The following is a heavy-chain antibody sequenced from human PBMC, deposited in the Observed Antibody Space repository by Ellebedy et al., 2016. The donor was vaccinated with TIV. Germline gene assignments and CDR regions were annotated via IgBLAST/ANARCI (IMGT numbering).Heavy chain of an antibody. Sequence: LRLSXGVSGASMNSGPYYWSWIRQPAGQGLEWLGSIYASGTTTYNPSLKSRIGMSIDTSKNQFSLNLTSASAADTAVYYCATSDWFSSLSFDYWGRGIPVTVSS. J-gene: IGHJ4*01. CDR3: ATSDWFSSLSFDY. CDR2: IYASGTT. V-gene: IGHV4-61*02. D-gene: IGHD3-9*01. CDR1: GASMNSGPYY.